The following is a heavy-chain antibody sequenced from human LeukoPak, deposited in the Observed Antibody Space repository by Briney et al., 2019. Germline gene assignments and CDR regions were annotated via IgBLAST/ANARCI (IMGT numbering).Heavy chain of an antibody. V-gene: IGHV1-18*01. CDR2: ISAYNGNT. Sequence: ASVKVSCKASGYTFTSYGISWVRQAPGQGLEWMGWISAYNGNTNYAQKLQGRVTMTTDTSTSTAYMELRSLRSDDTAVYYCARTYYYDSSGYYLNWCQGTLVTVSS. D-gene: IGHD3-22*01. CDR1: GYTFTSYG. J-gene: IGHJ4*02. CDR3: ARTYYYDSSGYYLN.